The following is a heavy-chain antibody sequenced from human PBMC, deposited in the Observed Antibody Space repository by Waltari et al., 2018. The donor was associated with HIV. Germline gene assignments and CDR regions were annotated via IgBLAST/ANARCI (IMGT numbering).Heavy chain of an antibody. J-gene: IGHJ6*01. CDR1: GGALSGYS. D-gene: IGHD6-19*01. CDR2: VNHVGRT. CDR3: ARDSAPGLAVDDDDGEFFYYGLDV. V-gene: IGHV4-34*01. Sequence: QVHLEQWGTGLLRPSETLSLTCAVYGGALSGYSWSLTRPPPGTGLEWSGEVNHVGRTNYSPSLKGRVTVSVDTSKNQFSLTMRSVTAADTAVYYCARDSAPGLAVDDDDGEFFYYGLDVWGQGTTVTVSS.